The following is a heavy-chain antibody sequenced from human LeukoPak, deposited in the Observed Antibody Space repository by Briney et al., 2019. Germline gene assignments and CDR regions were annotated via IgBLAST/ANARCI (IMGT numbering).Heavy chain of an antibody. D-gene: IGHD2-15*01. V-gene: IGHV5-51*01. CDR1: GSRFTSYW. CDR2: IYPGDSDT. CDR3: ARPSTRHPPHY. Sequence: GASLKISCKGSGSRFTSYWIGWVRQMPGKGLEWMGIIYPGDSDTRYSPSFQGQVTISADKSISTAYLQWSSLKASDTAMYYCARPSTRHPPHYWGQGTLVTVSS. J-gene: IGHJ4*02.